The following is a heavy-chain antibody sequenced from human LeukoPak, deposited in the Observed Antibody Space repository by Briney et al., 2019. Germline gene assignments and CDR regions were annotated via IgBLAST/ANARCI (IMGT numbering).Heavy chain of an antibody. D-gene: IGHD4-23*01. V-gene: IGHV4-4*07. CDR2: IYTSGST. J-gene: IGHJ4*02. Sequence: PSETLSLTCTVSDGSISGYYWSWIRQPAGKGLEWLGRIYTSGSTNYNPSLKSRVTISLDTSKNQFSLKLSSVTAADTAVYYCAGDPNSALWGQGTLVTVSS. CDR1: DGSISGYY. CDR3: AGDPNSAL.